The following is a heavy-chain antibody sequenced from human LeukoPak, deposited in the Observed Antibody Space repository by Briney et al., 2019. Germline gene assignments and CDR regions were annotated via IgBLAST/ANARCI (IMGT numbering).Heavy chain of an antibody. J-gene: IGHJ4*02. Sequence: SEALSLTCAVYGGSFSGYYWSWIRQLPGKVLEWIGEINHSGSTNYNPSLKSRVTISVDTSKNQFSLKLSSVTAADTAVYYCASPHLMNWGQGTLVTVSS. V-gene: IGHV4-34*01. CDR3: ASPHLMN. D-gene: IGHD3-16*01. CDR2: INHSGST. CDR1: GGSFSGYY.